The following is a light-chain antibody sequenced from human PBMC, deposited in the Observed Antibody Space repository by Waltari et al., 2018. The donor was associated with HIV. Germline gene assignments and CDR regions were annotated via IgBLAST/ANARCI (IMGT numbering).Light chain of an antibody. CDR2: GNT. CDR3: QSYDSSLNGWV. Sequence: QSVLTQPPSVSGAPGRKVTISCTGSSSNIGAGYDVYWYQQCPGTAPKVLIYGNTNRPSVVPDRVSGAKSGNSASLAITGLQADDEADYDCQSYDSSLNGWVFGGGTKLTV. CDR1: SSNIGAGYD. V-gene: IGLV1-40*01. J-gene: IGLJ3*02.